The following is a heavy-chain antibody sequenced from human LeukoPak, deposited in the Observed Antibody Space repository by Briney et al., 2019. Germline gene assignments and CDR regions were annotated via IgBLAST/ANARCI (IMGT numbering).Heavy chain of an antibody. CDR1: GFTFSSYW. V-gene: IGHV3-7*01. J-gene: IGHJ5*02. D-gene: IGHD2-2*01. CDR3: ARDDCSSISCYHNWFDP. CDR2: IKQDGSEK. Sequence: PGGSLRLSCAASGFTFSSYWMSWVRQAPGKGLEWVANIKQDGSEKYYVDSVKGRFTISRDNAKNSLYLQVNGLRAEDTAVYYCARDDCSSISCYHNWFDPWGQGTLVTVSS.